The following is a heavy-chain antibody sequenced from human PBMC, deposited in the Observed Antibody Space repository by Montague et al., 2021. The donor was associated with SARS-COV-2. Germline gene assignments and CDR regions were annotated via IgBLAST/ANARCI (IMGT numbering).Heavy chain of an antibody. J-gene: IGHJ4*02. CDR2: ISSSSSCI. D-gene: IGHD3-22*01. CDR1: GFTFSSNS. V-gene: IGHV3-21*01. CDR3: ARGATNYYDSSCYVFDY. Sequence: SLRLSCAASGFTFSSNSMNWVRQAPGKGLEWVSSISSSSSCIYYADSVKGRFTISRDNAKNSLYLQMNSLRAEDTAVYYCARGATNYYDSSCYVFDYWGQGTLVTVSS.